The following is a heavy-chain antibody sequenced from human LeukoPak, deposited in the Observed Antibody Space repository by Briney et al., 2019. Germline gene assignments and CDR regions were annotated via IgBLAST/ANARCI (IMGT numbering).Heavy chain of an antibody. V-gene: IGHV1-46*01. CDR3: ARASPGYSSGWYDFDY. Sequence: ASVKVSCKASGYTFTSYYMHWVRQAPGQGLEWMGRINPSGGSTSYAQKFQGRVTMTRDTSTSTVYMELSSLRSEDTAVYYCARASPGYSSGWYDFDYWGQGTLVTVSS. D-gene: IGHD6-19*01. CDR1: GYTFTSYY. J-gene: IGHJ4*02. CDR2: INPSGGST.